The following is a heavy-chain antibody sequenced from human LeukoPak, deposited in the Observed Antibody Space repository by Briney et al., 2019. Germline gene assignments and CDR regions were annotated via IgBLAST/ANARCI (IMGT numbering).Heavy chain of an antibody. CDR1: GGSISSYY. Sequence: PSETLSLTCTVSGGSISSYYWSWIRQPPGKGLEWIGYIYYSGSTNYNPSLKSRVTISVDTSKNQFSLKLSSVTAADTAVYYCAREKSSRSCSGGSGYFGRWFDPWGQGTLVTVSS. CDR2: IYYSGST. J-gene: IGHJ5*02. D-gene: IGHD2-15*01. CDR3: AREKSSRSCSGGSGYFGRWFDP. V-gene: IGHV4-59*01.